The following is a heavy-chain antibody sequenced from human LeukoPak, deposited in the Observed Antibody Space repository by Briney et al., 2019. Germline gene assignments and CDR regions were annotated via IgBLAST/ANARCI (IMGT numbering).Heavy chain of an antibody. CDR2: IYYSGST. V-gene: IGHV4-39*01. Sequence: PSETLSLTCTVSGGSISSSSYYWGWIRQPPGKGLEWIGSIYYSGSTYYNPSLKSRVTISVDTSKNQFSLKLSSVTAADTAVYYCARHVFGRRRLVVPSGDYFDYWGQGTLVTVSS. D-gene: IGHD2-2*01. CDR1: GGSISSSSYY. CDR3: ARHVFGRRRLVVPSGDYFDY. J-gene: IGHJ4*02.